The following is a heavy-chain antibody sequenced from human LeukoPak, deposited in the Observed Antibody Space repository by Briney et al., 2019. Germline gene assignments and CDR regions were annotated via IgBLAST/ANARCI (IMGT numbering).Heavy chain of an antibody. D-gene: IGHD2-2*01. CDR3: ARGGIVVVPAAEGFDY. J-gene: IGHJ4*02. V-gene: IGHV3-48*03. CDR2: ISSSGSTI. CDR1: GFTFSSYE. Sequence: GGSLTLSCAASGFTFSSYEMNWVRQAPGKGLEWVSYISSSGSTIYYADSVKGRFTISRDNAKNSLYLQMNSLRAEDTAVYYCARGGIVVVPAAEGFDYWGQGTLVTVSS.